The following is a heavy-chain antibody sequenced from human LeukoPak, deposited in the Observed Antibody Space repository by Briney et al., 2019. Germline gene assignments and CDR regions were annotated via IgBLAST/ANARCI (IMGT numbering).Heavy chain of an antibody. D-gene: IGHD2-2*01. J-gene: IGHJ4*02. CDR3: ATLGYAGENCPRAGRALGGY. Sequence: PGGSLRLSCTGSGFTFSSYTIHWVRQAPGKGLEWVSSISSGGTFVYYADSVTGRFPISRDNAGKFLYLQMDSLRAEDTGVYYCATLGYAGENCPRAGRALGGYWGQGTLVTVSS. V-gene: IGHV3-21*01. CDR1: GFTFSSYT. CDR2: ISSGGTFV.